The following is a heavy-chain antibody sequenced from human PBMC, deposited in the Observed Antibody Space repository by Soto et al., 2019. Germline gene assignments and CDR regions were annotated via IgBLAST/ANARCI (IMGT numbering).Heavy chain of an antibody. CDR2: ISSSGTYI. Sequence: GGSLRLSCAASGFTFDSPYSHAMSWVRQSPGKGPEWVSSISSSGTYIYYADSVKGRFAISRDNANNVMYLQMDALRAEDTAVYYCVRAGHVFDVHYYGMDLWGQGTTVTVSS. V-gene: IGHV3-21*01. CDR1: GFTFDSPYSHA. D-gene: IGHD3-10*01. CDR3: VRAGHVFDVHYYGMDL. J-gene: IGHJ6*02.